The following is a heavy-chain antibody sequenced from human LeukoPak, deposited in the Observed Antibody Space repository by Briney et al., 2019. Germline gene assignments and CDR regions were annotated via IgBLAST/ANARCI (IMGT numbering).Heavy chain of an antibody. CDR3: ASSVAGNYYYYYMHV. D-gene: IGHD1-14*01. V-gene: IGHV4-31*03. CDR1: GGSISSGGYY. Sequence: SETLSLTCTVSGGSISSGGYYWSWIRQHPGKGLEWIGYIYYSGSTYYNTSLKRRVTISVDTSKNQFSLKLSSVTAADTAVYYCASSVAGNYYYYYMHVWRKGTTVTVSS. J-gene: IGHJ6*03. CDR2: IYYSGST.